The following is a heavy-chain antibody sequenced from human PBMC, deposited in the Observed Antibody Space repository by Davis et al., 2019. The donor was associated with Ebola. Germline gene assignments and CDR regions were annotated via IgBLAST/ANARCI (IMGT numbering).Heavy chain of an antibody. CDR2: IYPGDSDT. Sequence: KAPCKAPGNRFPTYWIAGVRQAPGKGLEWMGIIYPGDSDTSYRPSFEGQVTIPVDRSISTAYLQWSSLKASDRAMYYCARQQSLYGSIDNWGQGTLVTVSS. V-gene: IGHV5-51*01. CDR3: ARQQSLYGSIDN. J-gene: IGHJ4*02. D-gene: IGHD6-13*01. CDR1: GNRFPTYW.